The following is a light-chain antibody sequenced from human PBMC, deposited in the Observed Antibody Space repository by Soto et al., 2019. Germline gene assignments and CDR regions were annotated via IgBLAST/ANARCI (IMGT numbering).Light chain of an antibody. CDR1: QSVRSNS. Sequence: EIVLTQSPGTLSLSPGERATLSCRASQSVRSNSLAWYQQKPGQAPRLLIYGASTRATGIPDRFSGSGSGTAFTLTITRLEPEDFAVFYCQQYGRSPPTFGGGTNMEIK. V-gene: IGKV3-20*01. CDR3: QQYGRSPPT. CDR2: GAS. J-gene: IGKJ4*01.